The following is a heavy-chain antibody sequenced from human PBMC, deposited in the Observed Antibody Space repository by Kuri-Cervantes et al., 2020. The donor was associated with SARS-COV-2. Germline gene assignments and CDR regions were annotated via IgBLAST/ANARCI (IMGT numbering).Heavy chain of an antibody. J-gene: IGHJ4*02. Sequence: GESLKISCAASGFTFSNAWMSWVRQAPGKGLEWVSAISGSGGSTYYADSVKGRFTISRDNSKNTLYLQMNSLRAEDTAVYYCARAVRFLEWLPGDYFDYWGQGTLVTVSS. CDR2: ISGSGGST. CDR3: ARAVRFLEWLPGDYFDY. CDR1: GFTFSNAW. V-gene: IGHV3-23*01. D-gene: IGHD3-3*01.